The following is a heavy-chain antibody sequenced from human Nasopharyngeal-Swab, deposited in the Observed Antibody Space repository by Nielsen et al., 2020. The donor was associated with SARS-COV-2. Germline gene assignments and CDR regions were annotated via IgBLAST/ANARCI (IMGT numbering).Heavy chain of an antibody. Sequence: GESLKISCAASGFTFSGYAMNWVRRAPGKGLEWVASITETGSYEYYPDSTKGRFTISRDNAKNSLFLQINSLRVDDTALYYCARDLDPHILGYMLDYWGQGTLVTVSS. CDR1: GFTFSGYA. CDR2: ITETGSYE. CDR3: ARDLDPHILGYMLDY. V-gene: IGHV3-21*01. J-gene: IGHJ4*02. D-gene: IGHD5-18*01.